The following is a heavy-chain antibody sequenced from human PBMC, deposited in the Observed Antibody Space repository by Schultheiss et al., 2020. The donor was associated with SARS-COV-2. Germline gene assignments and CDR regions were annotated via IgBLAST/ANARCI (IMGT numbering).Heavy chain of an antibody. CDR3: ARGLEVSYYGDRGDAFDI. CDR2: IYYSGST. J-gene: IGHJ3*02. CDR1: GGSISSGGYY. V-gene: IGHV4-31*03. Sequence: LRLSCTVSGGSISSGGYYWSWIRQHPGKGLEWIGYIYYSGSTYYNPSLKSRVTISVDTSKNQFSLKLSSVTAADTAVYYCARGLEVSYYGDRGDAFDIWGQGTMVTVSS. D-gene: IGHD4-17*01.